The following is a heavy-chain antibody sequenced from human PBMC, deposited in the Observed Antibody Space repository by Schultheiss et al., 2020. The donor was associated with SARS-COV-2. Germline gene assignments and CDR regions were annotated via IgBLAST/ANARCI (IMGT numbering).Heavy chain of an antibody. J-gene: IGHJ4*02. V-gene: IGHV3-48*03. CDR2: ISSSGSTI. D-gene: IGHD3-16*02. Sequence: GGSLRLSCAASGFTFSSYEMNWVRQAPGKGLEWVSYISSSGSTIYYADSVKGRFTISRDNSKNTLYLQMNSLRAEDTAVYYCARGLMITFGGVIVSPYFDYWGQGTLVTVSS. CDR3: ARGLMITFGGVIVSPYFDY. CDR1: GFTFSSYE.